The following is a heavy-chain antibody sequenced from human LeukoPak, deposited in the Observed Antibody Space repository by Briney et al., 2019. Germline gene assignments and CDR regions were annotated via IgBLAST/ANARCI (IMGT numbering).Heavy chain of an antibody. D-gene: IGHD2-21*02. CDR3: ARTYCGGDCHFSYYNYYMDV. Sequence: SETLSLTCTVSGYSIRSGYYWGWIRQPPGKGPEWIGSIFRDGTAYYNPSLKSRVSISVDTSRNQFFLNLRSVTAADTAVYFCARTYCGGDCHFSYYNYYMDVWGKGTTVTVSS. CDR1: GYSIRSGYY. J-gene: IGHJ6*03. V-gene: IGHV4-38-2*02. CDR2: IFRDGTA.